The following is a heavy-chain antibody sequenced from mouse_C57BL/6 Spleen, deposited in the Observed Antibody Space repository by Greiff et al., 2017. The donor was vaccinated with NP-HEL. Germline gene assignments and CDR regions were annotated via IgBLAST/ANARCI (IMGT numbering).Heavy chain of an antibody. Sequence: VQLQESGPELVKPGASVKISCKASGYAFSSSWMNWVKQRPGKGLEWIGRIYPGDGDTNYNGKFKGKATLTADKSSSTAYMQLSSLTSEDSAVYFCARGIGPPFDYWGQGTTLTVSS. J-gene: IGHJ2*01. CDR2: IYPGDGDT. V-gene: IGHV1-82*01. CDR3: ARGIGPPFDY. CDR1: GYAFSSSW.